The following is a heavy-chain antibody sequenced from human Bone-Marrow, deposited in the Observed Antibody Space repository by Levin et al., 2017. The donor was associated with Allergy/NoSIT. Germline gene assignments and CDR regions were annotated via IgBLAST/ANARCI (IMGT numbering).Heavy chain of an antibody. CDR2: ITTGGYT. D-gene: IGHD7-27*01. J-gene: IGHJ4*02. Sequence: GESLKISCAASRFIVTDYFISWIRQAPGKGLEWVSYITTGGYTNNADSVKGRFTISRDSANNSVYLQMNNLGAEDTAVYFCAREAWGGSYLDYWGPGTLVTVSS. CDR1: RFIVTDYF. CDR3: AREAWGGSYLDY. V-gene: IGHV3-11*06.